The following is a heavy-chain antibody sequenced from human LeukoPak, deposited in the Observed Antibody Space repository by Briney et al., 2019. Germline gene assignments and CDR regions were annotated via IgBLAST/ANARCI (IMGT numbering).Heavy chain of an antibody. V-gene: IGHV4-34*01. J-gene: IGHJ4*02. D-gene: IGHD4-17*01. CDR1: GGSFSGYY. Sequence: SETLSLTCAVYGGSFSGYYWGWIRQPPGKGLEWIGEINHSGSTNYNPSLKSRVTISVDTSKNQFSLKLSSVTAADTAVYYCARSDGDYEVDYWGQGTLVTVSS. CDR2: INHSGST. CDR3: ARSDGDYEVDY.